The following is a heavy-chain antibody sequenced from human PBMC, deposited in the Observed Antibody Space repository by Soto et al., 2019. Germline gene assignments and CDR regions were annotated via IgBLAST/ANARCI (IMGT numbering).Heavy chain of an antibody. J-gene: IGHJ4*02. Sequence: QVQLQESGPGLVKPSETLSLTCTVSGDSMNNYYWTWIRQPPGKGLEWIGYIYSSGGTIYSPSLRGRLTISIDTSESQFFLKLTSVTAADTAVYYCARGKRASGYYRDDYLGQGTLVTVSS. D-gene: IGHD5-12*01. CDR1: GDSMNNYY. V-gene: IGHV4-59*01. CDR2: IYSSGGT. CDR3: ARGKRASGYYRDDY.